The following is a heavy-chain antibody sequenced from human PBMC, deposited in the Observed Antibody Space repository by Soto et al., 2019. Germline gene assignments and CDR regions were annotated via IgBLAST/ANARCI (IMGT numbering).Heavy chain of an antibody. CDR1: GFSLSSSGMG. V-gene: IGHV2-5*01. Sequence: SGPTLVNPTQTLTLPCTFSGFSLSSSGMGVGWIRQPPGKALEWLALIYWNDDKRYSPSLKSRLTITKDTSKNQVVLTMTNMDPVDTATYYCAHSPFYDSSGYPDYWGQGTLVTVSS. D-gene: IGHD3-22*01. CDR2: IYWNDDK. CDR3: AHSPFYDSSGYPDY. J-gene: IGHJ4*02.